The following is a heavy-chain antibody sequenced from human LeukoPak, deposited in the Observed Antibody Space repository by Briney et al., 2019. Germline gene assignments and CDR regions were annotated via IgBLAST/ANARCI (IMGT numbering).Heavy chain of an antibody. Sequence: GGSLRLLCGVSGFTVSRNYVSWVRHARGEGLEWVSVIYSGGSTYYADSVKGRFTISRHNSKNTLYLQMNSLRAEDTAVYYCARAPEWLIFDYWGQGTLVTVSS. D-gene: IGHD6-19*01. CDR3: ARAPEWLIFDY. CDR1: GFTVSRNY. V-gene: IGHV3-53*04. J-gene: IGHJ4*02. CDR2: IYSGGST.